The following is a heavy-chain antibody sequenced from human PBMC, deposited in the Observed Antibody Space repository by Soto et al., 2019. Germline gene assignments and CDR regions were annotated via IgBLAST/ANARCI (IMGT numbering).Heavy chain of an antibody. CDR2: INAGNGNT. D-gene: IGHD6-19*01. CDR3: ARGEVAGLFDY. J-gene: IGHJ4*02. V-gene: IGHV1-3*01. CDR1: GYTFTSYA. Sequence: QVQLVQSGAEVKKPGASVKVSCKASGYTFTSYAMHWVRQAPGQRREWMGWINAGNGNTKYSQKFQGRVTITRDTSASTAYMELSSLRSEDTAVYYCARGEVAGLFDYWGQGTLVTVSS.